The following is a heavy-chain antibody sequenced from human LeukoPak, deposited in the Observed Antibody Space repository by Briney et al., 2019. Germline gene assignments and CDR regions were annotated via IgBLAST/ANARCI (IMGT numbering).Heavy chain of an antibody. CDR1: GGSISSHY. J-gene: IGHJ4*02. CDR3: ARLHERYDILTGYYPYYFDY. CDR2: IYYSGST. Sequence: QPSETLSLTCTVSGGSISSHYWSWIRQPPGKGLEWIGYIYYSGSTNYNPSLKSRVTISVDTSKNQFSLRLSSVTAADTAVYYCARLHERYDILTGYYPYYFDYWGPGTLVTVSS. V-gene: IGHV4-59*11. D-gene: IGHD3-9*01.